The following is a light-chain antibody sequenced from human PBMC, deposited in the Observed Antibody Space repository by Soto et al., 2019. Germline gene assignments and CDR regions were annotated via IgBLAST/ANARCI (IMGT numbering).Light chain of an antibody. J-gene: IGKJ2*01. CDR1: QSVSGSY. CDR2: GVS. V-gene: IGKV3-20*01. CDR3: QQYGSSPGT. Sequence: EIVLTQSPGTLSLSPGERATLSCRASQSVSGSYLAWYQQKPGQAPRLLIYGVSSRATGIPDRFSGSGSGTDFTLTISRLEPEDYAEYYCQQYGSSPGTFGQGTKLEIK.